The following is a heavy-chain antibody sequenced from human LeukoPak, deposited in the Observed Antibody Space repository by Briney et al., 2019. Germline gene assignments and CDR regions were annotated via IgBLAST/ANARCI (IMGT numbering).Heavy chain of an antibody. CDR1: GGSISSYY. J-gene: IGHJ4*02. V-gene: IGHV4-59*08. CDR3: AGLGGYSYGYVIDY. D-gene: IGHD5-18*01. CDR2: IYYSRGN. Sequence: SATLSLTCTVSGGSISSYYWSWIRQPPGKGLEWIGYIYYSRGNNKNPSLKSRVTRSVATTKNQLSLKRSSVTAADTAVYSCAGLGGYSYGYVIDYWGQGTLVTVSS.